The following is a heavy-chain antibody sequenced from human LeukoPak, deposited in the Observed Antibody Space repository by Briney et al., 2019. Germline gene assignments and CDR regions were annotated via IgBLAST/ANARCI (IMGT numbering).Heavy chain of an antibody. CDR1: GGTFSSYA. CDR3: ASYGRGPSSAHYYYYYGMDV. Sequence: SVKVSCKASGGTFSSYAISWVRRAPGQGLEWMGRIIPILGIANYAQKFQGRITITADKSTSTAYMELSSLRSEDTAVYYCASYGRGPSSAHYYYYYGMDVWGQGTTVTVSS. J-gene: IGHJ6*02. V-gene: IGHV1-69*04. CDR2: IIPILGIA. D-gene: IGHD3-22*01.